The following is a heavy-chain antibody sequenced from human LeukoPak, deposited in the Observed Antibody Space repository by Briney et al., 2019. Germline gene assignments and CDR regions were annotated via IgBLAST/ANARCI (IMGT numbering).Heavy chain of an antibody. D-gene: IGHD3-3*01. V-gene: IGHV3-23*01. CDR2: ISGSGGST. Sequence: GGSLRLSCAASGFTFSSYAMSWVRQAPGKGLEWVSAISGSGGSTYYADSVKGRFTISRDNSKNTLYLQMNSLRAEDTAVYYCAKHMYYDFWSGYHRGDAFDXXXXGTMVTVSS. CDR1: GFTFSSYA. CDR3: AKHMYYDFWSGYHRGDAFDX. J-gene: IGHJ3*02.